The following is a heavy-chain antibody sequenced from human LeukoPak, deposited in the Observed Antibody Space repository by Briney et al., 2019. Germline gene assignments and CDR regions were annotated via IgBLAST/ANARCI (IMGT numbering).Heavy chain of an antibody. J-gene: IGHJ4*02. D-gene: IGHD1-7*01. V-gene: IGHV1-2*06. CDR1: GYTFTGYY. CDR3: ARAPRTGTTVSDY. Sequence: ASVKVSCKASGYTFTGYYMHWVRQAPGQGLEWMGRINPNSGGTNYAQKFQGRVTMTRDTSISTAYMELSRLRSDDTAVYYCARAPRTGTTVSDYWGQGTLVTVSS. CDR2: INPNSGGT.